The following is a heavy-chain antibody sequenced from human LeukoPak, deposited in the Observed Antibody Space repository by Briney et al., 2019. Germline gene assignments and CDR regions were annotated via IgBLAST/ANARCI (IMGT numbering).Heavy chain of an antibody. D-gene: IGHD3-22*01. CDR2: IRYDGSNK. CDR1: GFTFSSYG. Sequence: GGSLRLACAASGFTFSSYGMHWVRQAPGKGLEWVAFIRYDGSNKYYADSVKGRFTISRDNSKNTLYLQMNSLRAEDTAVYYCARTYASSGYYYVESFDYWGQGTLVTVSS. CDR3: ARTYASSGYYYVESFDY. J-gene: IGHJ4*02. V-gene: IGHV3-30*02.